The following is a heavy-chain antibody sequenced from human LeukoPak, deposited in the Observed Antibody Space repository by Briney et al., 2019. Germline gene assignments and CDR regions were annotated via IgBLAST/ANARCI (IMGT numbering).Heavy chain of an antibody. CDR3: ARGAITIFGLVRTQTTKGPHRFDP. CDR1: GYTFTSYH. D-gene: IGHD3-3*01. J-gene: IGHJ5*02. CDR2: INPSGGST. Sequence: GASVKVSCKASGYTFTSYHMHWVRRAPGQGLEWMGIINPSGGSTNYAQRFRGRVTMTRDMSTGTVYMELSSLTSEDTAVYYCARGAITIFGLVRTQTTKGPHRFDPWGQGTLVTVSS. V-gene: IGHV1-46*01.